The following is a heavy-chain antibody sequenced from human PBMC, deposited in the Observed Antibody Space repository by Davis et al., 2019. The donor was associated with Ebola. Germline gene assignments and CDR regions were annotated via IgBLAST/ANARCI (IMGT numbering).Heavy chain of an antibody. CDR2: INPNSGGP. CDR1: GYTFTSYY. Sequence: ASVKVSCKASGYTFTSYYMHWVRQAPGQGLEWMGWINPNSGGPYYTQKFQGRVTMTRDTSTRTVYMELSSLRSEDTAVYYCARGRGHYESSGGDFWGQGTLVTVSS. CDR3: ARGRGHYESSGGDF. J-gene: IGHJ4*02. V-gene: IGHV1-2*02. D-gene: IGHD3-22*01.